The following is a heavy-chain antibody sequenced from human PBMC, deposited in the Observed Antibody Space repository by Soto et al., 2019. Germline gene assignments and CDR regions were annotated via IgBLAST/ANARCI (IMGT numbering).Heavy chain of an antibody. CDR3: ARAVTWGLDV. Sequence: EVQLVESGGGLVQHGGSLRLSCAASGFTFSLYSMRWVRQAPGKGLEWVSYISRSSSGIHYPDSVKGRFTISRDDATNSIDLQMNSLRDGDTAVYYCARAVTWGLDVWVQGTTVSSSS. V-gene: IGHV3-48*02. D-gene: IGHD3-10*01. CDR1: GFTFSLYS. CDR2: ISRSSSGI. J-gene: IGHJ6*02.